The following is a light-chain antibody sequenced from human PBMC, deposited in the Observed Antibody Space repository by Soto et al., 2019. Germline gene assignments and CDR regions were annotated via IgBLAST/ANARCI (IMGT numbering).Light chain of an antibody. CDR1: PSISSY. J-gene: IGKJ1*01. CDR3: QQCHNWPHLT. CDR2: DAS. Sequence: EIVLTPSPPTLSWYPGERATLSCTASPSISSYLASYQQKPGQATRLLLYDASNMATGIPARFSGSESGTDFTLTSSSLEPEYFAFYYCQQCHNWPHLTFGQGTKVEIK. V-gene: IGKV3-11*01.